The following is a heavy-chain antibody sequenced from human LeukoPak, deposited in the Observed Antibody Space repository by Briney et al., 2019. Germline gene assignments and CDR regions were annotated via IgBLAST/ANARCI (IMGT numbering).Heavy chain of an antibody. V-gene: IGHV3-23*01. Sequence: GGSLRLSCAASGFTFSSYIMSWVRQAPGKGLEWVSTISGSGGGTYYADSVKGRFTISRDNSKNTLYLQMNSLRAEDTAVYYCAKSGTYRPFDYWGQGTLVTVSS. D-gene: IGHD1-26*01. J-gene: IGHJ4*02. CDR2: ISGSGGGT. CDR1: GFTFSSYI. CDR3: AKSGTYRPFDY.